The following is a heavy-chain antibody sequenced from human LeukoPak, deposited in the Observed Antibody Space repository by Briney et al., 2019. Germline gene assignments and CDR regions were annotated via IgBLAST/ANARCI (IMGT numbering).Heavy chain of an antibody. CDR2: IWSDGSTK. D-gene: IGHD2-2*01. CDR1: GFXFSSYG. J-gene: IGHJ4*02. CDR3: ARDAATSVGMPHY. Sequence: PGGSLRLSCVASGFXFSSYGMHWVRQAPGKGLEWVAIIWSDGSTKYYVGSVKGRFTISRDGSKSTLYLQMNSLRAEDTAVYYCARDAATSVGMPHYWGQGTVVTVSS. V-gene: IGHV3-33*01.